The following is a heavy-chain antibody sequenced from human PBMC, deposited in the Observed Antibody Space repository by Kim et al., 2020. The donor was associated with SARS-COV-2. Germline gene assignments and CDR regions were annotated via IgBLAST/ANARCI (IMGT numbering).Heavy chain of an antibody. CDR3: ARGDPRDY. CDR2: IDTNTGNP. V-gene: IGHV7-4-1*02. CDR1: GYTFTKYA. J-gene: IGHJ4*02. Sequence: ASVKVSCKAFGYTFTKYAINWVRQAPGQGLDWMGWIDTNTGNPTQAQGFTGRFVFSFDSSVRTAYLQISGLKPEDTAIYFCARGDPRDYWGQGTLVPVSS.